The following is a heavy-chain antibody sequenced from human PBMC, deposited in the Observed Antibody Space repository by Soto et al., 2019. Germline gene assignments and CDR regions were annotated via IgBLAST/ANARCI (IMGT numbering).Heavy chain of an antibody. D-gene: IGHD3-16*02. Sequence: QVQLVQSGAEVKKPGSSVKVSCKASGGTFSSYAISWVRQAPGQGLEWMGGIIPIFGTPNYAQKFQGRVTITADESTCTAYMELGSLRSEDTAVYYCATYHYDYVWGSDRYSYWGQGTLGTVSS. CDR3: ATYHYDYVWGSDRYSY. CDR2: IIPIFGTP. J-gene: IGHJ4*02. V-gene: IGHV1-69*12. CDR1: GGTFSSYA.